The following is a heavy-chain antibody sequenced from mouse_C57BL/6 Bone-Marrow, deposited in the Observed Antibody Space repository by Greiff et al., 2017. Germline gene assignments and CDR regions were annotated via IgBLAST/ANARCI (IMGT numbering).Heavy chain of an antibody. CDR2: ISPGSGST. CDR1: GYTFTSYW. V-gene: IGHV1-55*01. J-gene: IGHJ2*01. D-gene: IGHD1-1*01. CDR3: ARSPITTVVATYDY. Sequence: VQLQQPGAELVKPGASVKMSCKASGYTFTSYWITWVKQRPGQGLEWIGDISPGSGSTNYNEKFKSKATLTVDTSSSTAYMQLSSLTSEDSAVYYCARSPITTVVATYDYWGQGTTLTVSS.